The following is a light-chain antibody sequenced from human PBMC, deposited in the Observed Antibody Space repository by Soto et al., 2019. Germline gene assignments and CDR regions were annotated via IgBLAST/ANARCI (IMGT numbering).Light chain of an antibody. V-gene: IGLV2-14*01. CDR2: AVT. Sequence: QSALTQPASVSGSPGQSITISCTGTSSDVGGYNYVSWYQQHPGKAPKLMIYAVTTRPSGVSNRFSGSKSGNTASLTISGLQAEDEADFYCSSYTNSSTCVVFGGGTKLTVL. J-gene: IGLJ3*02. CDR1: SSDVGGYNY. CDR3: SSYTNSSTCVV.